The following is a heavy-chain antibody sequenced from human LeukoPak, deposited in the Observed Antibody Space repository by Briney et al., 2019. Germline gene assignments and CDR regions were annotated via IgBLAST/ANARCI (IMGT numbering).Heavy chain of an antibody. CDR1: GYSFTSYW. CDR3: ASQFSTSYYDFWSGPEDAFDI. CDR2: IYPGDSDT. Sequence: PGESLKISCKGSGYSFTSYWIGWVRQMPGKGLEWMGIIYPGDSDTRYSPSFQGQVTISADKSISTAYLQWSSLKASDTAMYYCASQFSTSYYDFWSGPEDAFDIWGQGTMVTVSS. D-gene: IGHD3-3*01. J-gene: IGHJ3*02. V-gene: IGHV5-51*01.